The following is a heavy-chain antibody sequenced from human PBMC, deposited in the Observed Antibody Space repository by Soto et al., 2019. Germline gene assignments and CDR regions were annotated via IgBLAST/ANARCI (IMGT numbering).Heavy chain of an antibody. CDR2: IIPILGIA. CDR1: GGTFSSYT. Sequence: QVQLVQSGAVVKKPGSSVKVSCKASGGTFSSYTISWVRQAPGQGLEWMGRIIPILGIANYAQKFQGRVTITADKSTSTAYMELSSLRSEDTAVYYCARGVVDIVATAKENFDYWGQGTLVTVSS. J-gene: IGHJ4*02. V-gene: IGHV1-69*02. D-gene: IGHD5-12*01. CDR3: ARGVVDIVATAKENFDY.